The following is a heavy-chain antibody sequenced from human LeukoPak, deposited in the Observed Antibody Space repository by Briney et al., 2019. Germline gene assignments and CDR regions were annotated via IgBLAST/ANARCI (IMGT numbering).Heavy chain of an antibody. V-gene: IGHV3-30*18. CDR1: GFTFSSYG. CDR3: AKEFHSPTWYSD. J-gene: IGHJ4*02. Sequence: PGGSLRLSCAASGFTFSSYGMHWVRQAPGKGLEWVAVISYDGSNKYYGDSVKGRFTISRDNSKNTLYLQMNSLRAEDTAVYYCAKEFHSPTWYSDWGQGTLVTVSS. CDR2: ISYDGSNK. D-gene: IGHD6-13*01.